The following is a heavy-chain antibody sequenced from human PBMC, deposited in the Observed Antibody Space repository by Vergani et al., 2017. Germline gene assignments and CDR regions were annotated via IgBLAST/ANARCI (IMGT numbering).Heavy chain of an antibody. D-gene: IGHD1-1*01. J-gene: IGHJ6*03. CDR3: ARGEPTTGTTTSAGYYMDV. V-gene: IGHV4-34*01. CDR2: INHSGST. CDR1: GGSFSGYY. Sequence: QVQLQQWGAGLLKPSETLSLTCAVYGGSFSGYYWSWIRQPPGKGLEWIGEINHSGSTNYNPSLKSRVTISVDTSKNQFSLKLSSVTAADTAVYYCARGEPTTGTTTSAGYYMDVWGKGTTVTVSS.